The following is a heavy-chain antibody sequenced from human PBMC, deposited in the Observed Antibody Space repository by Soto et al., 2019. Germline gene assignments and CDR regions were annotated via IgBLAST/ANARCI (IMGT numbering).Heavy chain of an antibody. J-gene: IGHJ6*04. V-gene: IGHV5-10-1*01. CDR3: ARRQYDSSDI. CDR2: IDPGASYT. D-gene: IGHD3-22*01. CDR1: GYSFTNKW. Sequence: PGESLKISCMASGYSFTNKWISWVRQMPGKGLEWMGRIDPGASYTSYSPSFQGHVTISADKSISTAYLQWTSLRASDTAMYYCARRQYDSSDICGKGTMVTVSS.